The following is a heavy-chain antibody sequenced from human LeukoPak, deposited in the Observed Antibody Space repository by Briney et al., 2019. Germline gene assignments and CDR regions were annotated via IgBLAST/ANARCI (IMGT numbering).Heavy chain of an antibody. Sequence: GRSLRLYCAASGFTFDDYAMHWVRQAPGKGLEWVSGISWNSGSIGYADSVKGRFTISRDNAKNSLYLQMNSLRAEDTALYYCAKDKGYGYYNWFDPWGQGTLVTVSS. CDR3: AKDKGYGYYNWFDP. V-gene: IGHV3-9*01. D-gene: IGHD5-18*01. CDR1: GFTFDDYA. CDR2: ISWNSGSI. J-gene: IGHJ5*02.